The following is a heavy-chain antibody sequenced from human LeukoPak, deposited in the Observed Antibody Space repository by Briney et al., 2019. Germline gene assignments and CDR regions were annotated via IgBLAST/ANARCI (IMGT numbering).Heavy chain of an antibody. J-gene: IGHJ4*02. D-gene: IGHD6-19*01. CDR3: AKIVLSVAGTGVRYFDY. V-gene: IGHV3-23*01. CDR1: GFTFSDYW. Sequence: PGGSLRLSCAASGFTFSDYWMSWVRQAPGKGLEWVSGISGSGGSTYYADSVKGRFTISRDNSKNTLYLQMNSLRAEDTAVYYCAKIVLSVAGTGVRYFDYWGQGTLVTVSS. CDR2: ISGSGGST.